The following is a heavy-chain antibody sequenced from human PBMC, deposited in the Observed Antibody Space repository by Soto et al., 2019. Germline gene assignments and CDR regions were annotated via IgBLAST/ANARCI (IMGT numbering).Heavy chain of an antibody. CDR2: ISHGGTF. J-gene: IGHJ3*02. CDR1: GGSINSGGYY. Sequence: QVQLQESGPGLVKPSQTLSVTCTVSGGSINSGGYYWSWIRQRPGKGLEFIGYISHGGTFYYSPSFKSRLDISADTSKNQFSLKLSSVTAADTATYYCARDGGHTSGDVFEIWGRGTKVTVSP. V-gene: IGHV4-31*03. CDR3: ARDGGHTSGDVFEI.